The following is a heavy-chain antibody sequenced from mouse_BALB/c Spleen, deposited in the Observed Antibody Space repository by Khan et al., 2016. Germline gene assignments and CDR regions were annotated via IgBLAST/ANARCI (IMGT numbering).Heavy chain of an antibody. V-gene: IGHV3-2*02. D-gene: IGHD2-13*01. CDR3: ARIVIIDGEYGDDMDY. CDR1: AYSIPLDYA. J-gene: IGHJ4*01. Sequence: VQLKESGPGLVKPSQSLSLTSTVTAYSIPLDYAWNWIRPFPGNKLEWMGYISYSGSTSYTPSLKSRLSITRATSKNQFFLQLNSVPTADTASYYCARIVIIDGEYGDDMDYWGQGTSDTVSS. CDR2: ISYSGST.